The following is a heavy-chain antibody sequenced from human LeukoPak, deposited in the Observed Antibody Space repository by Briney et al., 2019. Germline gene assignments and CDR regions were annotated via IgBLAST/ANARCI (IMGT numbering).Heavy chain of an antibody. V-gene: IGHV4-61*02. CDR1: GGSISSSSYY. J-gene: IGHJ6*03. Sequence: SETLSLTCTVSGGSISSSSYYWGWIRQPAGKGLEWIGRIYPSGSNNYNPSLKSRVTMSVDTSKNQFSLKLSSVTAADTAMYYCAREVADYGGYYYYHYMDVWGKGTTVTISS. CDR3: AREVADYGGYYYYHYMDV. CDR2: IYPSGSN. D-gene: IGHD4-23*01.